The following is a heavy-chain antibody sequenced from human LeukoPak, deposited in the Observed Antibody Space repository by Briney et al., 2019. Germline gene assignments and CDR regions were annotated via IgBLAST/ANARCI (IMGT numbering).Heavy chain of an antibody. CDR1: GGSISSGDYY. Sequence: ASETLSLTCTVSGGSISSGDYYWSWIRQPPGEGLEWIGYIYYSGSTYYNPSLKSRVTISVDTSKNQFSLKLSSVTAADTAVYYCARDGTPLAAGGFDYWGQGTLVTVSS. V-gene: IGHV4-30-4*08. D-gene: IGHD6-13*01. J-gene: IGHJ4*02. CDR2: IYYSGST. CDR3: ARDGTPLAAGGFDY.